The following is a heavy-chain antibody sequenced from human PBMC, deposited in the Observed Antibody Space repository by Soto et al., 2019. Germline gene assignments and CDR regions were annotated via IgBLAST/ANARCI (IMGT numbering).Heavy chain of an antibody. D-gene: IGHD2-2*01. CDR3: AKGYCGRASCYRYWYFDL. J-gene: IGHJ2*01. V-gene: IGHV3-23*01. CDR2: ISGSGGST. CDR1: GFTFSSYA. Sequence: EVQLLESGGGLVQPGASLSLSCAASGFTFSSYAMSWVRQAPGKGLEWVSAISGSGGSTYYADSVKGRFTISRDNSKNTLYLQMNSLRAEDTAVYYCAKGYCGRASCYRYWYFDLWGRGTLVTVSS.